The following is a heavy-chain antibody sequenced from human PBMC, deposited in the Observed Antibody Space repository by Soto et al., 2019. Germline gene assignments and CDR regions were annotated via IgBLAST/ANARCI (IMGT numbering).Heavy chain of an antibody. J-gene: IGHJ3*02. Sequence: PSETLSLTCTVSGGSISSGGYYWSWIRQHPGKGLEWIGYIYYSGSTYYNPSLKSRVTISVDTSKNQFSLKLSSVTAADTAVYYCARGVPPSTRFLEWLSVDAFDIWGQGTMVTVSS. CDR3: ARGVPPSTRFLEWLSVDAFDI. CDR2: IYYSGST. D-gene: IGHD3-3*01. CDR1: GGSISSGGYY. V-gene: IGHV4-31*03.